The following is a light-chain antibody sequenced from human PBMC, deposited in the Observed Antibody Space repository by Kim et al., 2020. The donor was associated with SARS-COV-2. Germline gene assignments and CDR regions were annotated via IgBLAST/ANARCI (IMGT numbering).Light chain of an antibody. Sequence: QSALTQPASVSGSPGQSITISCTGTSSDVGGYNYVSWYQQHPGKDPKLMIFEVSNRPEGVCDLFSGSKSSNTASLTISGRQAEDEADYLCSSYTTDTSLVFGTGTKVTVL. J-gene: IGLJ1*01. CDR2: EVS. V-gene: IGLV2-14*03. CDR3: SSYTTDTSLV. CDR1: SSDVGGYNY.